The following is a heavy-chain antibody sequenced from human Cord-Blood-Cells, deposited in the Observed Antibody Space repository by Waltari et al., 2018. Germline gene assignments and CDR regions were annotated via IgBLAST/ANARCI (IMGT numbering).Heavy chain of an antibody. CDR3: ARDRASKLVGNYYYYGMDV. CDR2: IYSGGST. V-gene: IGHV3-53*02. J-gene: IGHJ6*02. Sequence: EVQLVETGGGLIQPGGSLRLSCAASGFTVSSNYMSWVRQAPGKGLEWVSVIYSGGSTYYADSVKGRFTISRDNSKNTLYLQMNSLRAEDTAVYYCARDRASKLVGNYYYYGMDVWGQGP. D-gene: IGHD6-6*01. CDR1: GFTVSSNY.